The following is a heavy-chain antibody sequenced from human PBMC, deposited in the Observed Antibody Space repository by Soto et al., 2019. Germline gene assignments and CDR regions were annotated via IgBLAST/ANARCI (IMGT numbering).Heavy chain of an antibody. D-gene: IGHD6-13*01. CDR2: IYYSGST. CDR3: ARIALSGAFDI. CDR1: GGSISSSSYY. Sequence: QLQLQESGPGLVKPSETLSLTCTVSGGSISSSSYYWGWIRQPPGKGLEWIGSIYYSGSTYYNPSLKSRVTISVDTSKNQFSLKLSSVTAADTAVYYCARIALSGAFDIWGQGTIVTVSS. J-gene: IGHJ3*02. V-gene: IGHV4-39*01.